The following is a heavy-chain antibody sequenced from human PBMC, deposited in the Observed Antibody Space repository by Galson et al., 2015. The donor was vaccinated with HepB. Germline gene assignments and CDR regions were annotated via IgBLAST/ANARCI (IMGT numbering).Heavy chain of an antibody. V-gene: IGHV3-33*01. CDR2: IWYDGSNK. J-gene: IGHJ4*02. D-gene: IGHD4-17*01. CDR1: GFTFSSYG. Sequence: SLRLSCAASGFTFSSYGMHWVRQAPGKGLEWVAVIWYDGSNKYYADSVKGRFTISRDNSKNTLYLQMNSLRAEDTAVYYCARGPRYGAGGYYFDYWGQGTLVTVSS. CDR3: ARGPRYGAGGYYFDY.